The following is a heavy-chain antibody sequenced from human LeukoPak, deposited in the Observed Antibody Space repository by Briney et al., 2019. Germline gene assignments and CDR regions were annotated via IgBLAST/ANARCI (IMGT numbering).Heavy chain of an antibody. CDR1: GFTFSSYE. CDR2: ISSSSSYT. D-gene: IGHD6-13*01. CDR3: ARDLQQLAFDY. Sequence: GGSLRLSCAASGFTFSSYEMNWVRQAPGKGLEWASYISSSSSYTNYADSVKGRFTISRDNAKNSLYLQMNSLRAEDTAVYYCARDLQQLAFDYWGQGTLVTVSS. J-gene: IGHJ4*02. V-gene: IGHV3-21*05.